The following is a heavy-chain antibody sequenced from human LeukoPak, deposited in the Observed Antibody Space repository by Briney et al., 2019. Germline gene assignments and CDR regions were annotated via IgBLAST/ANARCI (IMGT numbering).Heavy chain of an antibody. Sequence: ASVKVSCKASGYTFTSNDMHWVRQAPGQRLEWMGWINAGNTNTKYSQKFQGRITITRDISASTDYMELSSLRSEDTAVYYCARDASGYVVGDHWGQGTLVTVSS. CDR1: GYTFTSND. V-gene: IGHV1-3*01. CDR3: ARDASGYVVGDH. J-gene: IGHJ4*02. D-gene: IGHD5-12*01. CDR2: INAGNTNT.